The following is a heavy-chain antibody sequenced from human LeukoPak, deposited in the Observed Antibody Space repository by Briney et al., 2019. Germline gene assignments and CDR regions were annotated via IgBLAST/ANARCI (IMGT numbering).Heavy chain of an antibody. J-gene: IGHJ4*02. CDR2: ISSGSKYI. Sequence: PGGSLRLSCAASVFTFSSYSMNWVRQAPGKGLEWVSSISSGSKYIYNADSVKGRFTISRDNAKSSLYLQINSLRAEDTAVYYCARALSYSYGSMDFWGQGTLVIVSS. CDR3: ARALSYSYGSMDF. V-gene: IGHV3-21*01. D-gene: IGHD5-18*01. CDR1: VFTFSSYS.